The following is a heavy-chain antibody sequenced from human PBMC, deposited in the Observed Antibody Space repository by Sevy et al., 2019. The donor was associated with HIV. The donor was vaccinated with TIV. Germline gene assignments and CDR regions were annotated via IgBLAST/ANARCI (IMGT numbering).Heavy chain of an antibody. Sequence: GGSLRLSCAASGFTFSNYGMHWVRQAPGKGLEWVAVIWNDGSNKYYADSVKGRFTISRDNSKNTLYLQMNSLRVEDTAVYFCARGCDFYDRSAKMDFDYWGQGTLVTVSS. CDR3: ARGCDFYDRSAKMDFDY. J-gene: IGHJ4*02. CDR2: IWNDGSNK. V-gene: IGHV3-33*01. CDR1: GFTFSNYG. D-gene: IGHD3-22*01.